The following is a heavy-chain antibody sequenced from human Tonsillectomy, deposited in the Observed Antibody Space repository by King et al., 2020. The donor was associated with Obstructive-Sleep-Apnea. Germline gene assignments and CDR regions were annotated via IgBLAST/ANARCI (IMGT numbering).Heavy chain of an antibody. D-gene: IGHD2-2*01. V-gene: IGHV3-23*04. Sequence: VQLVESGGGLVQPGGSLRLSCAASGFTFSTYAMSWVRQAPGKGLEWVSVLSGIGGSTHYSDSVKGRFTISRDNSKNTLDLQMNSLRVEDTAVYYCVKDRREYGVIPAMYYFDYWGQGTLVTVSS. CDR1: GFTFSTYA. CDR3: VKDRREYGVIPAMYYFDY. J-gene: IGHJ4*02. CDR2: LSGIGGST.